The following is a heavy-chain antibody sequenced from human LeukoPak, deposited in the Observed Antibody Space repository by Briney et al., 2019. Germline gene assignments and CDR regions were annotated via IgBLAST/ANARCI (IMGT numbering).Heavy chain of an antibody. Sequence: PSETLSLTCAVYGGSFSGYYWSWIRQPPGKGLEWIGEINHSGSTNYNPSPKSRVTISVDTSKNQFSLKLSSVTAADTAVYYCARVDSSGYYLDYWGQGTLVTVSS. J-gene: IGHJ4*02. CDR3: ARVDSSGYYLDY. D-gene: IGHD3-22*01. CDR2: INHSGST. V-gene: IGHV4-34*01. CDR1: GGSFSGYY.